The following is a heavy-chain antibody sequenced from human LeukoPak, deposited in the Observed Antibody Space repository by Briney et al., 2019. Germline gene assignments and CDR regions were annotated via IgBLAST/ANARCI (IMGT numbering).Heavy chain of an antibody. CDR2: INPNSGGT. J-gene: IGHJ5*02. D-gene: IGHD6-6*01. CDR3: ARESRSIAARFDP. V-gene: IGHV1-2*02. CDR1: GYTFTGYY. Sequence: ASVKVSCKASGYTFTGYYMHWVRQAPGQGLEWMGWINPNSGGTNYAQKLQGRVTMTTDTSTSTAYMELRSLRSDDTAVYYCARESRSIAARFDPWGQGTLVTVSS.